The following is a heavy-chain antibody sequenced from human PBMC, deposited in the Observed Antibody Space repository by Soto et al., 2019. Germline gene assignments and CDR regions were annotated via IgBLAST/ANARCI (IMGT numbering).Heavy chain of an antibody. CDR3: ARDFGAGAHFDH. CDR2: INHIGHS. V-gene: IGHV4-34*01. CDR1: GGSLTDYW. J-gene: IGHJ4*02. D-gene: IGHD3-10*01. Sequence: QVHLQQWGTGLLKPSETLSLTCVVYGGSLTDYWWTWIRQTPGKGLEWIGEINHIGHSNYNPSLKSRVTISLDTSQNQFSLKLTSVTAAETAVYYCARDFGAGAHFDHWGQGSLVTVSS.